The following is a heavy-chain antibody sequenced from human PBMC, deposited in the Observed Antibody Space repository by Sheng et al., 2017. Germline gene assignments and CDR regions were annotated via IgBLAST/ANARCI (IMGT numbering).Heavy chain of an antibody. D-gene: IGHD3-22*01. CDR1: GGTFSNYA. Sequence: QVQLVQSGAEVKKPGSSVKVSCKASGGTFSNYAISWVRQAPGQGLEWMGVIIPTFGTSNYAQKFQGRVTVTTDESTNTAYMELSSLRSEDTAVYYCARHRYDSTGYYYDYWGYGTLVTVSS. CDR2: IIPTFGTS. V-gene: IGHV1-69*05. J-gene: IGHJ4*01. CDR3: ARHRYDSTGYYYDY.